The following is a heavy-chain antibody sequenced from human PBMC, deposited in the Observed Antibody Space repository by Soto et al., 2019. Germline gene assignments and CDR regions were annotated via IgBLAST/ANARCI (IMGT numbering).Heavy chain of an antibody. CDR3: ARAKDYYGMDV. Sequence: GGSLRLSCAASGFTLSSYWMHWVRQAPGKGLVCVSRINSGGSSTTYADSVKGRITSSRDNAKNTLYLQMNSLSADDTAVYYCARAKDYYGMDVWGQGTTVTVSS. CDR1: GFTLSSYW. CDR2: INSGGSST. J-gene: IGHJ6*02. V-gene: IGHV3-74*01.